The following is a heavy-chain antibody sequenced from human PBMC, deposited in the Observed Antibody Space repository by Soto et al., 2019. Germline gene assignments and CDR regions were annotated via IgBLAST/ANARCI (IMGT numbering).Heavy chain of an antibody. D-gene: IGHD2-2*01. CDR2: IIPISGTA. CDR1: GGTFSSYA. Sequence: QVQLVQSGAEVKKPGSSVKVSCKASGGTFSSYAISWVRQAPGQGLEWMGGIIPISGTANYAQKFQGRVTITRDESTSTAYMELSSLRSEDTAVYYCARSQGSSTSLEIYYYYYYGMDVWGQGTTVTVSS. J-gene: IGHJ6*02. V-gene: IGHV1-69*01. CDR3: ARSQGSSTSLEIYYYYYYGMDV.